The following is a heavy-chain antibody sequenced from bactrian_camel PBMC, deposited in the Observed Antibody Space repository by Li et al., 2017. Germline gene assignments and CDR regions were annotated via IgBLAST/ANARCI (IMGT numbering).Heavy chain of an antibody. CDR3: ASRYSPRYGSSWYTGRLDNY. J-gene: IGHJ4*01. V-gene: IGHV3S1*01. CDR2: IDTDGAT. CDR1: GSTYSRYC. Sequence: HVQLVESGGGSVQAGGSLRLSCAVSGSTYSRYCMAWFRQAPGKEREGVATIDTDGATVYADSVKGRFTISKDNAKNTVYLQMNSLKPEDTAMHYCASRYSPRYGSSWYTGRLDNYWGQGTQVTVS. D-gene: IGHD6*01.